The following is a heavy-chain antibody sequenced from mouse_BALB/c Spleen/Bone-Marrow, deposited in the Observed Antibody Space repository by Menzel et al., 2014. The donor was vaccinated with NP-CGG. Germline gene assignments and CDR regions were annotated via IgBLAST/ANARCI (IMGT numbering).Heavy chain of an antibody. V-gene: IGHV1-62-2*01. D-gene: IGHD2-10*02. J-gene: IGHJ3*01. CDR3: ARHEEEYGNFFAY. CDR2: FYPGRGSI. CDR1: GYTFTDYI. Sequence: VQLQQSGPELVKTGASVKLSCKASGYTFTDYIIHWVKQRSGQGLEWIGGFYPGRGSIKSNEKFKDRATLTADKSSSTVYMELSRLTSEGSAVYFCARHEEEYGNFFAYWGQGTLVTISA.